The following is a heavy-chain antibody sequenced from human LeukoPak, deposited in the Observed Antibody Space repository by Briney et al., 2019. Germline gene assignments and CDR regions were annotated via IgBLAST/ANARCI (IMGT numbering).Heavy chain of an antibody. J-gene: IGHJ4*02. Sequence: ASVKVSCKASGYTFTSYGISWVRQAPGQGLEWMGWTSAYNGNTNYAQKLQGRGTMTTDTSTSTAYMELRSLRSDDTAVYYCARTEYCSSTSCRTDLDYWGQGTLVTVSS. CDR3: ARTEYCSSTSCRTDLDY. CDR1: GYTFTSYG. D-gene: IGHD2-2*01. CDR2: TSAYNGNT. V-gene: IGHV1-18*01.